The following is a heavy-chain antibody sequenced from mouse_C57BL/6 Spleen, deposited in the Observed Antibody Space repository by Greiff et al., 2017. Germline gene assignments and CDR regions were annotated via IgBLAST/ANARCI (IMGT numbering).Heavy chain of an antibody. CDR1: GYTFTSYW. CDR3: ANYGSSYYYFDY. Sequence: QVQLQQPGTELVKPGASVKLSCKASGYTFTSYWMHWVKQRPGQGLEWIGNINPSNGDTNYNEKFKSKATLTVDKSSSTAYMQLSSLTSEDSAVYYCANYGSSYYYFDYWGQGTTLTVSS. D-gene: IGHD1-1*01. CDR2: INPSNGDT. J-gene: IGHJ2*01. V-gene: IGHV1-53*01.